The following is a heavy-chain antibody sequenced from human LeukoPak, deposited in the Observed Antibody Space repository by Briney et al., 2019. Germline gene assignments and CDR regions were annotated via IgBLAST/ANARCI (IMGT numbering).Heavy chain of an antibody. V-gene: IGHV3-11*04. J-gene: IGHJ4*02. Sequence: GGSLRLSCAASGFTFNDYYMSWIRQAPGKGLEWVSYISSSGRTIYYAAPVKGRFTISRDDAKNSLYLQMNSLRAEDTAVYYCARLDYDMGTYWGQGTLVTASS. CDR3: ARLDYDMGTY. D-gene: IGHD3-22*01. CDR1: GFTFNDYY. CDR2: ISSSGRTI.